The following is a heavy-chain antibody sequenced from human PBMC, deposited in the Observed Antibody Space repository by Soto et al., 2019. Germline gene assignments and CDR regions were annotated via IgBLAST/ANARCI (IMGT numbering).Heavy chain of an antibody. Sequence: QLQLQESGPGLVKPSETLSLTCTVSGGSISSSSYYWGWIRQPPGKGLEWIGSIYYSGSTYYNPSLKSRVTISVDTSKNQFSLKLSSVTAADTAVYYCARHFSLKLGTHRGTMNYGDYAWFDPWGQGTLVTVSS. J-gene: IGHJ5*02. CDR1: GGSISSSSYY. V-gene: IGHV4-39*01. D-gene: IGHD4-17*01. CDR2: IYYSGST. CDR3: ARHFSLKLGTHRGTMNYGDYAWFDP.